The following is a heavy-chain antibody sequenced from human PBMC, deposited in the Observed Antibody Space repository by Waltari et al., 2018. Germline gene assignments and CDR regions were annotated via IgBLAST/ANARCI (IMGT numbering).Heavy chain of an antibody. CDR3: ARYISTGDYYYGMDV. D-gene: IGHD2-2*01. CDR1: GFTFSSYS. V-gene: IGHV3-21*01. Sequence: EVQLVESGGGLVKPGGSLRLSCAASGFTFSSYSMNWVRQAPGKGLEWVSSISSSSSYIYYADSVKGRFTISRDNAKNSLYLQMNGLRAEDTAVYYCARYISTGDYYYGMDVWGQGTTVTVSS. J-gene: IGHJ6*02. CDR2: ISSSSSYI.